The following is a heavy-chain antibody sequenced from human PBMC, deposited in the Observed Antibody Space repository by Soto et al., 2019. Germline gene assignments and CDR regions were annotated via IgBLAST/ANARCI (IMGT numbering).Heavy chain of an antibody. CDR1: GGTFSSYA. V-gene: IGHV1-69*12. CDR2: IIPIFGTA. Sequence: QVQLVQSGAEVKKPGSSVKVSCKASGGTFSSYAIDWVRQAPGQGLEWMGGIIPIFGTADYAQKFQGRVTXXADESTSTAYMELSSRRSEDTAVYYCARGQTGGGWGCYFDYWGQGTLVTVSS. D-gene: IGHD3-16*01. J-gene: IGHJ4*02. CDR3: ARGQTGGGWGCYFDY.